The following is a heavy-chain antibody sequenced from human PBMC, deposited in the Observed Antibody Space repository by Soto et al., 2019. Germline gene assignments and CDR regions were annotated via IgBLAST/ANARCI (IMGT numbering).Heavy chain of an antibody. V-gene: IGHV4-31*03. CDR3: ARRSTNYYDSSGYYYDPFDPSWYSDL. D-gene: IGHD3-22*01. Sequence: QVQLQESGPGLVKPSQTLSLTCTVSGGSISSGGYYWSWIRQHPGKGLEWIGYIYYSGSTYYNPSLKSRVTISVDTSKNQFSLKLSSVTAADTAVYYCARRSTNYYDSSGYYYDPFDPSWYSDLWGRGTLVTVSS. J-gene: IGHJ2*01. CDR1: GGSISSGGYY. CDR2: IYYSGST.